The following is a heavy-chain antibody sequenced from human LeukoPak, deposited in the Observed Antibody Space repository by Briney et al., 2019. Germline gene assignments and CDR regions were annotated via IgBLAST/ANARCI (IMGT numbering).Heavy chain of an antibody. CDR3: AKQLYQLLNNWFDP. J-gene: IGHJ5*02. CDR1: GFTFSSYA. Sequence: GASLRLSCAASGFTFSSYAMSWVRQAPGKGLEWVSAISGSGGSTYYADSVKDRFTISRDNSKNTLYLQMNSLRAEDTAVYYCAKQLYQLLNNWFDPWGQGTLVTVSS. D-gene: IGHD2-2*01. CDR2: ISGSGGST. V-gene: IGHV3-23*01.